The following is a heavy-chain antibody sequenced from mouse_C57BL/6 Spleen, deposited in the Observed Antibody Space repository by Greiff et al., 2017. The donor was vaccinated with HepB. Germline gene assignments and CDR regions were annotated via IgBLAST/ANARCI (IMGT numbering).Heavy chain of an antibody. J-gene: IGHJ3*01. CDR1: GYTFTDYY. Sequence: EVQLQQSGPELVKPGASVKISCKASGYTFTDYYMNWVKQSHGKSLEWIGDINPNNGGTSYNQKFKGKATLTVDKSSSTAYMELRSLTSEVSAVDYCARWDWCAYWGQGTLGTVSA. CDR3: ARWDWCAY. CDR2: INPNNGGT. D-gene: IGHD4-1*01. V-gene: IGHV1-26*01.